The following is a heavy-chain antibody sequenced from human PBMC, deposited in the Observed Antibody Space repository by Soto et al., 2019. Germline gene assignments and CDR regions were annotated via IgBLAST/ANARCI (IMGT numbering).Heavy chain of an antibody. Sequence: PGGSLILSCAASGFTFSNSFMHWVRQAPGRGLEWVAAISYDGSNTYYANSVKGRFTISRDNSRDTLYLQVISLRTEDTAMYYCAKDTPLKEFDCWGQGTLVTVSS. CDR1: GFTFSNSF. CDR2: ISYDGSNT. J-gene: IGHJ4*02. CDR3: AKDTPLKEFDC. V-gene: IGHV3-30*18.